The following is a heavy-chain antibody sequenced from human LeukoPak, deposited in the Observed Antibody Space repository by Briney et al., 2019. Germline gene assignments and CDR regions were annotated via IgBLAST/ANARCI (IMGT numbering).Heavy chain of an antibody. J-gene: IGHJ4*02. D-gene: IGHD3-3*01. CDR3: ARGPTYYDFWSGYFPYYFDY. CDR1: GGSFSGYY. Sequence: SETLSLTCAVYGGSFSGYYWSWIRQPPGKGLEWIGEINHSGSTSYNPSLKSRVTISVDTSKNQFSLKLSSVTAADTAVYYCARGPTYYDFWSGYFPYYFDYWGQGTLVTVSS. V-gene: IGHV4-34*01. CDR2: INHSGST.